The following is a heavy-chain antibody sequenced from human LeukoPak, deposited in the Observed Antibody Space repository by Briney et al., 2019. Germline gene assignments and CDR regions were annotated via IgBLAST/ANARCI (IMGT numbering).Heavy chain of an antibody. CDR1: GFAFSSYA. Sequence: GGSLRLSCTASGFAFSSYAMSWVRQAPGKGLEWVSAISGSGGSTYYADSVKGRFTIPRDNSKNTLYLQMNSLRAEDTAVYYCAKEGAFVTMVRGVNDYWGQGTLVTVSS. V-gene: IGHV3-23*01. D-gene: IGHD3-10*01. J-gene: IGHJ4*02. CDR3: AKEGAFVTMVRGVNDY. CDR2: ISGSGGST.